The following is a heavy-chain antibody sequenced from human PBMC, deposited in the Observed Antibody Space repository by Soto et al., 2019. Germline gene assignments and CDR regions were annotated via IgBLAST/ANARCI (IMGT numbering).Heavy chain of an antibody. Sequence: QVQLVQSGAEVKKPGSSVKVSCKASGGTFSSYAISWVRQAPGQGLEWMGGIIPIFGTANYAQKFQGRVTITADESTSTAYMELSSLISEDTAVYYCARERWFGELLPTTYYYYGMDVWGQGTTVTVSS. CDR1: GGTFSSYA. CDR3: ARERWFGELLPTTYYYYGMDV. D-gene: IGHD3-10*01. J-gene: IGHJ6*02. V-gene: IGHV1-69*01. CDR2: IIPIFGTA.